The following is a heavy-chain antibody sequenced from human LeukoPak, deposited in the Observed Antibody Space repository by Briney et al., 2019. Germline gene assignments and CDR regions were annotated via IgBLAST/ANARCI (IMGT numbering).Heavy chain of an antibody. J-gene: IGHJ6*03. CDR2: IYAGGST. CDR1: ELSVTTNY. Sequence: GGSLRLSCAASELSVTTNYMTWVRQAPGKGLEWVSSIYAGGSTYYADSVKGRFTISRDNSKNTLYLQMNSLRAEDTAVYYCARDTYSSSSEYYYYYMDVWGKGTTVTVSS. V-gene: IGHV3-53*01. CDR3: ARDTYSSSSEYYYYYMDV. D-gene: IGHD6-6*01.